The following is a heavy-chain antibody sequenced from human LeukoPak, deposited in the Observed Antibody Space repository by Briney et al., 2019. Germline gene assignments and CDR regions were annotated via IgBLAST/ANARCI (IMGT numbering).Heavy chain of an antibody. CDR1: GYTFTGYY. CDR3: ARVEGGWDSSGYYFEYFQH. V-gene: IGHV1-2*02. CDR2: INPNSGGT. Sequence: ASVKVSCKASGYTFTGYYTHWVRQAPGQGLEWMGWINPNSGGTNYAQKFQGRVTMTRDTSISTAYMELSRLRSDDTAVYYCARVEGGWDSSGYYFEYFQHWGQGTLVTVSS. D-gene: IGHD3-22*01. J-gene: IGHJ1*01.